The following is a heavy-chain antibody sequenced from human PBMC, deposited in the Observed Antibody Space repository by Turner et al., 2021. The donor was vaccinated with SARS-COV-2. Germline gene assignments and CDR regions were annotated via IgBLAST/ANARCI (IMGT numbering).Heavy chain of an antibody. Sequence: QEQLQESGPGLVRPSVTLSITCTVPGGSISSKSWSWIRQSPGRGLEWIGYFYKIGSIDYNPTLRSRVTISVDTSKNQLSLNLISMTAADTAVYYCARHQGSTSGYDHGMNVWGQGTAVIFSS. J-gene: IGHJ6*02. CDR3: ARHQGSTSGYDHGMNV. CDR1: GGSISSKS. D-gene: IGHD1-1*01. V-gene: IGHV4-59*08. CDR2: FYKIGSI.